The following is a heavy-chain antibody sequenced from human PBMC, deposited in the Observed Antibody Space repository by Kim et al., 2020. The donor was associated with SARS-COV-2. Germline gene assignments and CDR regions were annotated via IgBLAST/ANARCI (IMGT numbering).Heavy chain of an antibody. D-gene: IGHD3-10*01. CDR1: GFTFSTYA. CDR2: IRSDGTDI. Sequence: GGSLRLSCAASGFTFSTYAMHWVRQAPGKGLEWVAVIRSDGTDIYYADSVRGRFTISRDNSKNTLYLQMHSLRVDDTAVYYCASTRSTGVPQGFDHGSQG. V-gene: IGHV3-30*03. CDR3: ASTRSTGVPQGFDH. J-gene: IGHJ5*02.